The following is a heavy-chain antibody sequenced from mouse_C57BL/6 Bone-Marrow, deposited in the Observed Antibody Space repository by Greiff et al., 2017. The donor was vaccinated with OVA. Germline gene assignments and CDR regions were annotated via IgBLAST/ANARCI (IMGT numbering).Heavy chain of an antibody. Sequence: VQLQQSGSELRSPGSSVKLSCKDFDSEVFPIAYMSWVRQKPGHGFECIGGILPSIGRTFYGEKFEDKATLDADTLSNTAYLELNSLTSEDSAIDDYARATVVARGFDDWGQGTTLTVSS. J-gene: IGHJ2*01. V-gene: IGHV15-2*01. CDR2: ILPSIGRT. CDR3: ARATVVARGFDD. CDR1: DSEVFPIAY. D-gene: IGHD1-1*01.